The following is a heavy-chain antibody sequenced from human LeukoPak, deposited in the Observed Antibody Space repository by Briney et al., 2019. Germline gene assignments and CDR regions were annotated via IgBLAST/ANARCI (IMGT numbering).Heavy chain of an antibody. CDR1: GFTFSSYS. J-gene: IGHJ4*02. CDR3: ARDSSRTAFDY. V-gene: IGHV3-21*01. D-gene: IGHD6-13*01. CDR2: ISSSSSYI. Sequence: PGGSLRLSCAASGFTFSSYSMNWVRQAPGKGLEWVSSISSSSSYIYYADSVKGRFTISRDNAKNSLYLQMNSPRAEDTAVYYCARDSSRTAFDYWGQGTLVTVSS.